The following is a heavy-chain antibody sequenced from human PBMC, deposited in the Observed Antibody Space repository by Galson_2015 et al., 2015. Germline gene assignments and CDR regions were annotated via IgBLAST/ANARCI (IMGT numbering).Heavy chain of an antibody. CDR1: GFTFSSYG. V-gene: IGHV3-30*03. CDR3: ARVLSGPSYYYYGMDV. CDR2: ISYDGSNK. D-gene: IGHD3-10*01. J-gene: IGHJ6*02. Sequence: SLRLSCAASGFTFSSYGMHWVRQAPGKGLEWVAVISYDGSNKYYADSVKGRFTISRDNSKNTLYLQMNSLRAEDTAVYYCARVLSGPSYYYYGMDVWGQGTTVTVSS.